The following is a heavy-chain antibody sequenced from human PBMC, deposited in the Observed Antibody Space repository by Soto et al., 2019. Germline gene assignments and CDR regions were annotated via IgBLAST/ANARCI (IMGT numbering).Heavy chain of an antibody. V-gene: IGHV3-30-3*01. J-gene: IGHJ6*02. CDR2: ISYDGSNK. Sequence: QVQLVESGGGVVQPGRSLRLSCAASGFTFSSYAMHWVRQAPGKGLEWVAVISYDGSNKYYADSVKGRFTISRDNSKNTLYLQMNSLRAEDTAVYYCARDILPHYYYGMDVWGQGTTVTVSS. CDR3: ARDILPHYYYGMDV. CDR1: GFTFSSYA.